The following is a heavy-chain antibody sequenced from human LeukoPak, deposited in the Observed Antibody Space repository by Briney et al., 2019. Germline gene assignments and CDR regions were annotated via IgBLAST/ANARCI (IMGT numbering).Heavy chain of an antibody. V-gene: IGHV1-18*01. J-gene: IGHJ3*02. CDR3: ARDGWXVPAVLAFDX. CDR1: GYTFTSYG. Sequence: GASVKVSCKASGYTFTSYGISWVRQAPGQGLEWMGWISAYNGNTNYAQKLQGRVTMTTDTSTSTAYMELRSLRSDDTAVYYCARDGWXVPAVLAFDXXGQGTMLTVSS. D-gene: IGHD2-2*01. CDR2: ISAYNGNT.